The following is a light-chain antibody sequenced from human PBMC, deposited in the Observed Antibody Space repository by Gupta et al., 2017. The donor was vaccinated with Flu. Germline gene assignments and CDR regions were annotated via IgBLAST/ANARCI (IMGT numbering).Light chain of an antibody. CDR2: DND. CDR3: ATWDGTWDASLSSWV. Sequence: QSVLTQPPSVSAAPGQKVTISCSGSSSNIGYNYVSWYQHLPGTVPKLLIYDNDKRPSGIPDRFSGSKSGTSATLGITGLQTGDEADYYCATWDGTWDASLSSWVFGGGTKVTVL. V-gene: IGLV1-51*01. CDR1: SSNIGYNY. J-gene: IGLJ3*02.